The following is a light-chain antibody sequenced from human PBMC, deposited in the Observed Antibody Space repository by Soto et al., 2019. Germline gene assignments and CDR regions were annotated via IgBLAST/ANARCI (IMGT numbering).Light chain of an antibody. V-gene: IGKV3-20*01. J-gene: IGKJ1*01. CDR3: QQYGSSPRT. CDR1: QSVSNSY. Sequence: EIVLTQSPGTLSLSPGERATLSCRASQSVSNSYLAWYQQKPGQAPRLLIYGASSRATGIPDRFSGCGSGTDFTLTISRLEPEDFAVYYCQQYGSSPRTFGQGTKVEVK. CDR2: GAS.